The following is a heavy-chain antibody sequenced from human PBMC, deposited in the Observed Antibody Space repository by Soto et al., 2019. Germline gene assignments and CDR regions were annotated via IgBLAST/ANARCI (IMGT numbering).Heavy chain of an antibody. Sequence: QVQLVESGGGVVQPGRSLRLSCAASGFTFSRYGMHWVRQAPGKGLEWVAVIWYDGSNKYYADSVKGRFTISRDNSKNTLYLQMNSLRAEDTAVYYCARGKQRDWFDPWGQGTLVTVSS. CDR3: ARGKQRDWFDP. D-gene: IGHD6-25*01. J-gene: IGHJ5*02. CDR2: IWYDGSNK. CDR1: GFTFSRYG. V-gene: IGHV3-33*01.